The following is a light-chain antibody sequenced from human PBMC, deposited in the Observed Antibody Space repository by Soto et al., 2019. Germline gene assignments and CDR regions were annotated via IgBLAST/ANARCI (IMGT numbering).Light chain of an antibody. CDR3: QQSYNSPYT. CDR1: QNIRNY. J-gene: IGKJ2*01. V-gene: IGKV1-39*01. Sequence: DIQMTQSPSSLAASVGDRVSFTCRARQNIRNYINWYQQKVGKASNLLIYAASNLHSGVLSRFSGNASGPDFTLTISSLQPEDFETYFCQQSYNSPYTVGQGTKVDIK. CDR2: AAS.